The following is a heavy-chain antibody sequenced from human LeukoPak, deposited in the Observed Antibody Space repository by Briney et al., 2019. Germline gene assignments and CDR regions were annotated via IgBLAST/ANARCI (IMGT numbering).Heavy chain of an antibody. D-gene: IGHD3-9*01. CDR3: ARSIGLTGGGVDV. J-gene: IGHJ6*02. Sequence: GGSLRLSCAPSGFTFSDYNMNWVRQAPGKGLEWVLYHTDSGNTIHYADSVKGRFTISRDNAKNSLYLQMNSLRAEDTAVYYCARSIGLTGGGVDVWGQGTTVTVSS. V-gene: IGHV3-11*01. CDR2: HTDSGNTI. CDR1: GFTFSDYN.